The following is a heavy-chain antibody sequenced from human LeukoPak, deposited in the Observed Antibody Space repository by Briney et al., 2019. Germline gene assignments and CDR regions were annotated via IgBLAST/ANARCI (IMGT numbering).Heavy chain of an antibody. CDR1: GYTFTGYY. CDR3: TRGSDSWTGGDWFDP. CDR2: INPRSGDT. J-gene: IGHJ5*02. D-gene: IGHD6-13*01. V-gene: IGHV1-2*02. Sequence: ASVKVSCKASGYTFTGYYIHWVRQAPGQGLEWMGRINPRSGDTNYAQRFQGRVTMTRDTPITTAYMDLSSLRSDDTAVYYCTRGSDSWTGGDWFDPWGQGTLVTVSS.